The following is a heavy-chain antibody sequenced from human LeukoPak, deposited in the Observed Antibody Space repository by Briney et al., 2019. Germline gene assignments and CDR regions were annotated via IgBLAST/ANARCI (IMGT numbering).Heavy chain of an antibody. D-gene: IGHD6-19*01. CDR3: ALRPGKYTSGWYFDY. CDR1: GGSISSGNYY. CDR2: TYYNGNT. V-gene: IGHV4-39*01. Sequence: PSETLSLTCTVSGGSISSGNYYWGWIRQPPGKGLEWIGTTYYNGNTYYNPSLKSRVTISADTSKNQFSLNLSSVTAADTAIYYCALRPGKYTSGWYFDYWGQGTLVTVSS. J-gene: IGHJ4*02.